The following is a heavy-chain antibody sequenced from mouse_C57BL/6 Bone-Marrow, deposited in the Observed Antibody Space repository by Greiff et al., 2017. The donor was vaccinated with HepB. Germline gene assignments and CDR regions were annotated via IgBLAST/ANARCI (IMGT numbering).Heavy chain of an antibody. CDR2: IDPEDGDT. CDR3: TTYGNYEDAMDY. V-gene: IGHV14-1*01. J-gene: IGHJ4*01. CDR1: GFNIKDYY. D-gene: IGHD2-1*01. Sequence: VQLQQSGAELVRPGASVKLSCTASGFNIKDYYMHWVKQRPEQGLEWIGRIDPEDGDTEYAPKFQGKATMTADTSSNPAYLQLSSLTSEDTAVYYCTTYGNYEDAMDYWGQGTSVTVSS.